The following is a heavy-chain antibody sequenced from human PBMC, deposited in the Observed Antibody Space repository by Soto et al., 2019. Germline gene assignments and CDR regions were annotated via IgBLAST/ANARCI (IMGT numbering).Heavy chain of an antibody. CDR1: GYTFTGYY. J-gene: IGHJ3*02. V-gene: IGHV1-2*04. D-gene: IGHD3-22*01. CDR2: INPNSGGT. Sequence: GASVKVSCKASGYTFTGYYMHWVRQAPGQGLEWMGWINPNSGGTNYAQKFQGWVTMTRDTSISTAYMELSRLRSDDTAVYYCARRYYYDSRGGSAFDIWGQGTMVTV. CDR3: ARRYYYDSRGGSAFDI.